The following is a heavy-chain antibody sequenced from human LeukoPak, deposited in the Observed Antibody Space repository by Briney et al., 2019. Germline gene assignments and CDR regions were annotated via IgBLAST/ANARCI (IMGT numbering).Heavy chain of an antibody. CDR1: GGSISSYY. CDR3: ARVVAAPNQAGLHRWFDA. D-gene: IGHD6-25*01. Sequence: SETLSLTCTVSGGSISSYYWSWIRQPPGKGLEWIGYISDNGRTSDNPSLRSRVTISIDTSKNQFSLKLSSVTAADTAVYFCARVVAAPNQAGLHRWFDAWGQGTLVTVSS. CDR2: ISDNGRT. V-gene: IGHV4-59*01. J-gene: IGHJ5*02.